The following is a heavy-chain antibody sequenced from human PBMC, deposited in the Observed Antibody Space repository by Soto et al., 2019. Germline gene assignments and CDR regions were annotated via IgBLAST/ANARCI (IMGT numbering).Heavy chain of an antibody. J-gene: IGHJ4*02. CDR3: ARDRGSGWYGADY. CDR1: GYTFTRYY. CDR2: INPSGGST. D-gene: IGHD6-19*01. Sequence: QVQLVQSGAEVKKPGASMKVSCKASGYTFTRYYVHCVRQAPGQGLEWMGMINPSGGSTSYAQKFQGRVTMTRDTSTSTVYMELSSLRSEDTAVYYCARDRGSGWYGADYWGQGTLVTVSS. V-gene: IGHV1-46*01.